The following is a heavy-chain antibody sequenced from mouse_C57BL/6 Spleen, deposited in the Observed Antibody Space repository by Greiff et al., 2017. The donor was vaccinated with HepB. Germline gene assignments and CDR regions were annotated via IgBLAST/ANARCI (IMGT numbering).Heavy chain of an antibody. CDR1: GFNIKNTY. J-gene: IGHJ1*03. CDR3: ASYYYGSCHWYFDV. CDR2: IDPANGNT. D-gene: IGHD1-1*01. Sequence: VQLQQSVAELVRPGASVKLSCTASGFNIKNTYMHWVKQRPEQGLEWIGRIDPANGNTKYDPKFQGKATITADTSSNTAYLQLSSLTSEDTAIYDCASYYYGSCHWYFDVWGTGTTVTVSS. V-gene: IGHV14-3*01.